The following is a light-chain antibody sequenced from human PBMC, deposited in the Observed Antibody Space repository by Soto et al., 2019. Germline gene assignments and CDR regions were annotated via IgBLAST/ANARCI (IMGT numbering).Light chain of an antibody. CDR3: MQGTHWPIT. CDR2: KVS. J-gene: IGKJ5*01. Sequence: DFVMTQXXLSLPVTLGQPASXSCRSNQSLVHSDGIAYFSWFQQRPGRSPRRLIYKVSNRDSGVPARFSGSGSGTDFALKISRVEAEDVGVYYCMQGTHWPITFAQGTRLEIK. CDR1: QSLVHSDGIAY. V-gene: IGKV2-30*02.